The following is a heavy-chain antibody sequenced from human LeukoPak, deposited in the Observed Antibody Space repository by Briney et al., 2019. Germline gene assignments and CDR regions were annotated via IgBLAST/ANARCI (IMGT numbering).Heavy chain of an antibody. D-gene: IGHD5-12*01. CDR1: TFTFSSYA. Sequence: GRSLRLSCAASTFTFSSYAMSWVRQAPGKGLEWVSAISSSGGSTYYADSVKGRFTISRDNSTNTLYLQMTSLRAEDTAVYYCAKALLDSGYQVYWGQGTPVTVSS. V-gene: IGHV3-23*01. J-gene: IGHJ4*02. CDR2: ISSSGGST. CDR3: AKALLDSGYQVY.